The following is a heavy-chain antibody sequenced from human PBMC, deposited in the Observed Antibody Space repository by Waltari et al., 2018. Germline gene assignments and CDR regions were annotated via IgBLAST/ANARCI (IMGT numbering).Heavy chain of an antibody. J-gene: IGHJ4*02. V-gene: IGHV4-59*08. CDR2: IYYSGST. Sequence: QVQLQESGPGLVKPSETLSLTCTVSGGSISSYYWSWIRQPPGNGLEWIGYIYYSGSTNYHPTLKSRVTIAVDTSKNQCSLKLSSVTAADTAVYYCARHPWGYYFDYWGQGTLVTVSS. CDR3: ARHPWGYYFDY. CDR1: GGSISSYY. D-gene: IGHD7-27*01.